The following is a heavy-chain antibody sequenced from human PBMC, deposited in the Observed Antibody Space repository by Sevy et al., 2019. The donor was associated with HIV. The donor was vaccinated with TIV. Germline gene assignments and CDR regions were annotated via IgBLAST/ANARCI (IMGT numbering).Heavy chain of an antibody. CDR1: GFTFSSYG. J-gene: IGHJ4*02. Sequence: GGYLRLSCAASGFTFSSYGMHWVRQAPGKGLEWVAVISYDGSNKYYADSVKGRFTISRDNSKNTLYLQMNSLRAEDTAVYYCAKAPVAGPSYFDYWGQGTLVTVSS. V-gene: IGHV3-30*18. CDR2: ISYDGSNK. CDR3: AKAPVAGPSYFDY. D-gene: IGHD6-19*01.